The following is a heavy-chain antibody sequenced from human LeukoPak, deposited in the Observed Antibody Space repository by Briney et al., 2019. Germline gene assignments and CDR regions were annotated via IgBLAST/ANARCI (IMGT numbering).Heavy chain of an antibody. V-gene: IGHV1-2*02. Sequence: ASVKVSFKASGFTFTGYYIHWVRQAPGQGLEWMGWVNPNNGGTNYAQMFQGRVTMTRDTSINTAYMELSRLRSDDTAVYYCARDSYGGNWSLGSWGQGTLVTVSS. CDR2: VNPNNGGT. J-gene: IGHJ5*02. CDR3: ARDSYGGNWSLGS. CDR1: GFTFTGYY. D-gene: IGHD4-23*01.